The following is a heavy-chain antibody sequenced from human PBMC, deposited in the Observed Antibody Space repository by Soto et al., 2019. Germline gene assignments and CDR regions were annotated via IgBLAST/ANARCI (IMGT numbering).Heavy chain of an antibody. CDR3: ARGNYGDYDTYYFDY. J-gene: IGHJ4*02. D-gene: IGHD4-17*01. Sequence: SETLSLTCAVYGGSFSGYYWSWIRQPPGKGLEWIGEINHSGSTNYNPSLKSRVTISVDTSKNQFSLKLSSVTAADTAVYYCARGNYGDYDTYYFDYWGQGTLVTVSS. CDR1: GGSFSGYY. V-gene: IGHV4-34*01. CDR2: INHSGST.